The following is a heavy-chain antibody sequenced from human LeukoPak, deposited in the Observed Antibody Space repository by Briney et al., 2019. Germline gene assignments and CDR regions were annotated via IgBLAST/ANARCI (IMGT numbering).Heavy chain of an antibody. CDR3: AKDLGDIDIGGYYRPGGFDV. J-gene: IGHJ3*01. CDR1: GFTFSNAW. V-gene: IGHV3-15*07. CDR2: IKSKTDGGTT. D-gene: IGHD3-22*01. Sequence: GGSLRLSCAASGFTFSNAWMNWVRQAPGKGLEWVGRIKSKTDGGTTDCAAPVKGRFTISRDDSKNTLYLQMNSLRAEDTAVYYCAKDLGDIDIGGYYRPGGFDVWGQGTMVTVSS.